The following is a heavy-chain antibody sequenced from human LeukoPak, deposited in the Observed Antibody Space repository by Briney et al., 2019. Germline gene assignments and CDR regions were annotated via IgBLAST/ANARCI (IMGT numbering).Heavy chain of an antibody. V-gene: IGHV3-23*01. CDR3: AKDSAGWAVVSSELDY. J-gene: IGHJ4*02. CDR1: GFTFSSYA. CDR2: ISGSGGST. Sequence: GGSLRLSCAASGFTFSSYAVSWVRQAPGKGLEWVSAISGSGGSTYYADSVKGRFTISRDNSKNTLYLQMNSLRAEDTAVYYCAKDSAGWAVVSSELDYWGQGTLVTVSS. D-gene: IGHD2-8*02.